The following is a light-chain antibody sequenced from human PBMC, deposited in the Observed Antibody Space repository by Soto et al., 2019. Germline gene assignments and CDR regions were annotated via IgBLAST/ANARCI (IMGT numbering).Light chain of an antibody. CDR3: RQYGRSLGFA. CDR2: GAS. V-gene: IGKV3-20*01. Sequence: EIVMTQSPATLSVSPGDRVTLSCRASQSVRTNSAWYQQKPGQTPRLLIYGASTRATGIPDRFSGSGSGTDFTLTISRLEPEDFAVYYCRQYGRSLGFAFGGGTKVDI. CDR1: QSVRTN. J-gene: IGKJ4*01.